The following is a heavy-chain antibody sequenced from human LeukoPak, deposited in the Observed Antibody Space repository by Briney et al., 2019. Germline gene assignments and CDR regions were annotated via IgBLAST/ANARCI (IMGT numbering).Heavy chain of an antibody. J-gene: IGHJ4*02. V-gene: IGHV1-69*05. Sequence: SVKVSCKASGGAFSSYAISWVRQAPGQGLEWMGRIIPIFGTADYAQKFQGRVAITTDESTSTAYMELSSLRSEDTAVYYCARGDYDFYGQGYWGQGTLVTVSS. CDR1: GGAFSSYA. CDR2: IIPIFGTA. D-gene: IGHD3-3*01. CDR3: ARGDYDFYGQGY.